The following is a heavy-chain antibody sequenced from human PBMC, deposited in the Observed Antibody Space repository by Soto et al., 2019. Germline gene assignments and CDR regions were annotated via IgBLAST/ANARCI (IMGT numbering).Heavy chain of an antibody. Sequence: GESLKISCKGSGYSFSNYWIGWVRQMPGKGLEWMGLIYPGDSDTRYSPSFQGQVTISADKSINTAYLQWSSLKASDTAMYFCAKKNYYYDSSGYWYYFDYWGQGTLVTSPQ. CDR2: IYPGDSDT. D-gene: IGHD3-22*01. CDR1: GYSFSNYW. J-gene: IGHJ4*02. CDR3: AKKNYYYDSSGYWYYFDY. V-gene: IGHV5-51*01.